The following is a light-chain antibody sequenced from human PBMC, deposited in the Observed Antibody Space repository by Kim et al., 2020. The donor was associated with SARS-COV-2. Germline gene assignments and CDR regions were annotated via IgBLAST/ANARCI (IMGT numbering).Light chain of an antibody. V-gene: IGKV3-20*01. Sequence: EIVLTQSPGPLSLSPGERATLSCRASQSVSSNYLAWYQQKPGQAPRLLIYGASSRATGIPDRFSGSGSGTDFTLTITRLEPEDFAVYYCQQYSSSPATFGQGTKVDIK. CDR1: QSVSSNY. CDR2: GAS. CDR3: QQYSSSPAT. J-gene: IGKJ1*01.